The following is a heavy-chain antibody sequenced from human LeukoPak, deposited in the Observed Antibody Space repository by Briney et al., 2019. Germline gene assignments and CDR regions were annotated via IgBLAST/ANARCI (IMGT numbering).Heavy chain of an antibody. CDR2: IYHSGRT. Sequence: SETLSLTCTVSGYSISSGYYWGWIRQPPGKGLEWIGIIYHSGRTDYNPSLKSRVTISEDTSKNQFSLKLSSVTAADTAVYYCARDKRVAVAGTYIYYYYMDVWGNGTTVTISS. CDR1: GYSISSGYY. V-gene: IGHV4-38-2*02. J-gene: IGHJ6*03. D-gene: IGHD6-19*01. CDR3: ARDKRVAVAGTYIYYYYMDV.